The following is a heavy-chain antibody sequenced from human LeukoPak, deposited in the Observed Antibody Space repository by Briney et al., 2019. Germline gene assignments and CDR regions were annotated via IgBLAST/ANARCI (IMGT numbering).Heavy chain of an antibody. J-gene: IGHJ4*02. CDR2: ISGSGGST. D-gene: IGHD3-22*01. CDR3: TRPSYDSSVSGVVY. CDR1: GFTFSSYA. Sequence: GGSLRLSCAASGFTFSSYAMSWVRQAPGKGLEWVSAISGSGGSTYYADSVKGRFTISRDNSKNTLYLQMNSLKTEDTAVYYCTRPSYDSSVSGVVYWGQGTLVTVSS. V-gene: IGHV3-23*01.